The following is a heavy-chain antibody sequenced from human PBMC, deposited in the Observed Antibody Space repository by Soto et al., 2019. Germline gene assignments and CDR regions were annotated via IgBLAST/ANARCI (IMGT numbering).Heavy chain of an antibody. CDR2: INHSGST. CDR3: ARGPRDRDWQQLDP. Sequence: SETLSLTCAVYGGSFSGYYWSWIRQPPGKGLEWIGEINHSGSTNYNPSLKSRVPISVDTSKNQFSLKLSSVTAADTAVYYCARGPRDRDWQQLDPWGQGTLVTVSS. J-gene: IGHJ5*02. V-gene: IGHV4-34*01. CDR1: GGSFSGYY. D-gene: IGHD6-13*01.